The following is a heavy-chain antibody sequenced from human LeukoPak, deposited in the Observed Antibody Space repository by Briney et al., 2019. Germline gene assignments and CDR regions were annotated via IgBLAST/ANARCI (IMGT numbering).Heavy chain of an antibody. CDR3: ARSKDTAMVTGAFDI. CDR1: GFTFSDYY. CDR2: ISSSGSTI. V-gene: IGHV3-11*01. J-gene: IGHJ3*02. D-gene: IGHD5-18*01. Sequence: GGSLRLSCAASGFTFSDYYMSWIRQAPGKGLEWLLSISSSGSTIYYADSVKGRFTISRDNAKNSLSLQMDSLRAEDTAVYYCARSKDTAMVTGAFDIWGQGTMVTVSS.